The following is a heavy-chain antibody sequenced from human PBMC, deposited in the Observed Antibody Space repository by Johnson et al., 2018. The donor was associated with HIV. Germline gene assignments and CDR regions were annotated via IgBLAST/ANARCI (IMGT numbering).Heavy chain of an antibody. Sequence: QVQLVESGGGVVQPGRSLRLSCAASGITFSDYAMHWVRQAPGKGLEWVAVISYDGSHKYYADSVKGRFTISRDNSKNTLYLQMNSLRAEDTAVYYWAGAGAVGFDAFDIWGQGTMVTVSS. CDR1: GITFSDYA. J-gene: IGHJ3*02. D-gene: IGHD6-19*01. V-gene: IGHV3-30-3*01. CDR3: AGAGAVGFDAFDI. CDR2: ISYDGSHK.